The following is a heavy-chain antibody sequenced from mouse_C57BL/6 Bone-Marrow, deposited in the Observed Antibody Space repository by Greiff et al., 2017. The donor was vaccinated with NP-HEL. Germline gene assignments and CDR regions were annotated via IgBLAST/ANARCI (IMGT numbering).Heavy chain of an antibody. V-gene: IGHV14-4*01. CDR3: IIGSTDY. CDR2: IDPENGDT. CDR1: GFNIKDDY. Sequence: VHVKQSGAELVRPGASVKLSCTASGFNIKDDYMHWVKQRPEQGLEWIGWIDPENGDTEYASKFQGKATITADTSSNTAYLQLSSLTSEDTAVYYCIIGSTDYWGQGTTLTVSS. J-gene: IGHJ2*01. D-gene: IGHD2-14*01.